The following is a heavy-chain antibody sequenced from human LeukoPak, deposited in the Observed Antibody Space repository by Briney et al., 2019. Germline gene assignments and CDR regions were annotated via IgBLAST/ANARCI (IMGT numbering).Heavy chain of an antibody. Sequence: GGSLRLSCTASGLTISTSGFNWVRQAPGKGLEWVASIGPTGSDRYHADSIKGRFTISRDNANNFLYLQMNSLRAEDTAVYYCATETNGRHYDYWGQGTLLTVSS. D-gene: IGHD1-14*01. V-gene: IGHV3-21*06. CDR3: ATETNGRHYDY. J-gene: IGHJ4*02. CDR1: GLTISTSG. CDR2: IGPTGSDR.